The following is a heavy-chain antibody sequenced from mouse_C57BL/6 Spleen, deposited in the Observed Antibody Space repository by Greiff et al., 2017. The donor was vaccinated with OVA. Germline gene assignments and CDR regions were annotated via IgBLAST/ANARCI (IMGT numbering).Heavy chain of an antibody. J-gene: IGHJ1*03. V-gene: IGHV1-72*01. D-gene: IGHD2-3*01. CDR2: IDPNSGGT. CDR1: GYTFTSYW. CDR3: ARSEDGYPRKGWYFDV. Sequence: QVQLKESGAELVKPGASVKLSCKASGYTFTSYWMHWVKQRPGRGLEWIGRIDPNSGGTKYNEKFKSKATLTVDKPSSTAYMQLSSLTSEDSAVYYCARSEDGYPRKGWYFDVWGTGTTVTVSS.